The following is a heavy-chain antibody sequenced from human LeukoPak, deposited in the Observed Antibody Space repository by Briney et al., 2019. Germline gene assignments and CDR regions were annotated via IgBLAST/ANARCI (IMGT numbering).Heavy chain of an antibody. V-gene: IGHV1-46*01. CDR1: GYTFTSYY. D-gene: IGHD6-6*01. Sequence: ASVKVSCKASGYTFTSYYMHWVRQAPRQGLEWMGIINPSGGSTSYAQKFRGRVTMTRDMSTGTVYMELSSLRSEDTAVYYCARAGRIAARPARFDPWGQGTLVTVSS. CDR3: ARAGRIAARPARFDP. J-gene: IGHJ5*02. CDR2: INPSGGST.